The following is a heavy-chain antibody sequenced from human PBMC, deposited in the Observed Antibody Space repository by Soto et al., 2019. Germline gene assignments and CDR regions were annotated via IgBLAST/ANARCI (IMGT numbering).Heavy chain of an antibody. CDR1: GFIFSNYG. J-gene: IGHJ4*02. CDR3: ARGFPTVPTWLFFDS. CDR2: IWYDGSNK. Sequence: QPGGSLRLSCAASGFIFSNYGMHWVRQAPGKGLEWVAVIWYDGSNKYYVDSVKGRFTISRDNSKNTLYLQMSSLRAEDTAVYYCARGFPTVPTWLFFDSWGQGALVTVSS. D-gene: IGHD4-17*01. V-gene: IGHV3-33*01.